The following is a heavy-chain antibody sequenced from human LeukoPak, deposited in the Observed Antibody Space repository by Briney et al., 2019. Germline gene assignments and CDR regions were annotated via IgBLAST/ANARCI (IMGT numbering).Heavy chain of an antibody. Sequence: GGSLSLSCAASGFTFSSYNMNWVRQAPGKGLEWVSSISSSSSYIYYADSVKGRFTISRDNAKNSLYLQMNSLRAEDTAVYYCARVGLRYFDWLMGWVNYYYMDVWGKGTTVTISS. CDR1: GFTFSSYN. D-gene: IGHD3-9*01. CDR2: ISSSSSYI. J-gene: IGHJ6*03. V-gene: IGHV3-21*01. CDR3: ARVGLRYFDWLMGWVNYYYMDV.